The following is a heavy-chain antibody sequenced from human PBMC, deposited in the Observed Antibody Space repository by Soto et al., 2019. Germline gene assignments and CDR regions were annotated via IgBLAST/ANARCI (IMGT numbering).Heavy chain of an antibody. CDR1: GFTFSSYS. J-gene: IGHJ4*02. D-gene: IGHD1-26*01. CDR2: ISSSSSYI. CDR3: ARGLGATNPYYFDY. Sequence: GGSLRLSCAASGFTFSSYSMNWVRQAPGKGLEWVSSISSSSSYIYYADSVKGRFTISRDNAKNSLYLQMNSLRAEDTAVYYCARGLGATNPYYFDYWGQGTLVTVS. V-gene: IGHV3-21*01.